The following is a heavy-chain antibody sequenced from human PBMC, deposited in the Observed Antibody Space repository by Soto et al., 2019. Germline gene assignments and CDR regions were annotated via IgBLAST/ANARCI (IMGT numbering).Heavy chain of an antibody. CDR2: ILPIFGTA. J-gene: IGHJ6*02. V-gene: IGHV1-69*01. Sequence: QVQLVQSGAEVKKPGSSVKVSCKASGGTFSSYAISWVRQAPGQGLEWIGGILPIFGTANYAQKFQGRVTITADESTSTAYVELSSLRSEDTAVYYCARDENIVVVPAATDYYYYYGMDVWGQGTTVTVSS. CDR1: GGTFSSYA. D-gene: IGHD2-2*01. CDR3: ARDENIVVVPAATDYYYYYGMDV.